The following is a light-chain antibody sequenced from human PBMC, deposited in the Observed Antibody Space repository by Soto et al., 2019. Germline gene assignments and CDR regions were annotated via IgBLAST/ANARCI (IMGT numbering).Light chain of an antibody. CDR2: DAS. CDR3: QQRSNWPPMYT. V-gene: IGKV3-11*01. Sequence: EIVLTQSPATLSLSPGARATLSCRASQSVSSYLAWYQQKPGQAPRLLIYDASNRATGIPARFSGSGSGTDFTLTISSLEPEDFAVYYCQQRSNWPPMYTVGQGTKLEIK. CDR1: QSVSSY. J-gene: IGKJ2*01.